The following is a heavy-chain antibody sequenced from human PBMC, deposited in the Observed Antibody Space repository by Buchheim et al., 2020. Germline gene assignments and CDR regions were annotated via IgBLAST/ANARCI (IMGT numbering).Heavy chain of an antibody. CDR2: ISIDGDKT. V-gene: IGHV3-23*01. CDR1: GFTFSNSA. CDR3: AKEEVPNDY. J-gene: IGHJ4*02. Sequence: VQLLESGGALVQPGGSLRLSCGVSGFTFSNSAMSWVRQAPGKGLEWVSGISIDGDKTYYAESVKGRFTISRDNSKNTVSLQLNSLRAEDTALYYCAKEEVPNDYWGQGTL.